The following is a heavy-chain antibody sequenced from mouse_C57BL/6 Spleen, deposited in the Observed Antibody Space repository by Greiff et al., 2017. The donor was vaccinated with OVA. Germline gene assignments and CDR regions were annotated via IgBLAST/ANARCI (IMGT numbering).Heavy chain of an antibody. CDR2: ISSGGSYT. Sequence: EVHLVESRGDLVKPGGSLKLSCAASGFTFSSYGMSWVRQTPDKRLEWVATISSGGSYTYYPDSVKGRFPISRDNAKNTLYLQMSSLKSEDTAMYYCAGRGALTYYFDYWGQGTTLTVSS. CDR1: GFTFSSYG. V-gene: IGHV5-6*01. CDR3: AGRGALTYYFDY. J-gene: IGHJ2*01. D-gene: IGHD4-1*01.